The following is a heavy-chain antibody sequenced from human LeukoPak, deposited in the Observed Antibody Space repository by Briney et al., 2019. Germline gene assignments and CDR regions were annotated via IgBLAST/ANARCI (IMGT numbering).Heavy chain of an antibody. J-gene: IGHJ5*02. CDR2: INSDGSST. D-gene: IGHD3-3*01. CDR3: ARDPDDYDFLNWFDP. V-gene: IGHV3-74*01. Sequence: GGSLRLSCAASGFTFSSYWMHWVRQAPGKGLVWVSRINSDGSSTSYADSVKGRFTISRDNAKNTLYLQMNSLRAEDTAVYSCARDPDDYDFLNWFDPWGQGTLVTVSS. CDR1: GFTFSSYW.